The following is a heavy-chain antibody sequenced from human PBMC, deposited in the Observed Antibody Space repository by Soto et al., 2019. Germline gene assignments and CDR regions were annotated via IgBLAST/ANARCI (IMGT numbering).Heavy chain of an antibody. CDR2: ISAYNGST. Sequence: ASVKVSCKASGYTFTSYGISWVRQAPGQGLEWMGWISAYNGSTNYAQKLQGRVTMTTDTSTSTAYMELRSLRSDDTAVYYCARNTIFGVVTQPDYWGQGTLVTVSS. CDR3: ARNTIFGVVTQPDY. D-gene: IGHD3-3*01. CDR1: GYTFTSYG. V-gene: IGHV1-18*04. J-gene: IGHJ4*02.